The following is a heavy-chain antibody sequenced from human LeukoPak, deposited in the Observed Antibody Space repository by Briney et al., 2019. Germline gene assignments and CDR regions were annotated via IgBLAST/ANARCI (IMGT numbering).Heavy chain of an antibody. J-gene: IGHJ4*02. CDR1: GFTVSSNY. D-gene: IGHD6-13*01. Sequence: PGGSLRLSCAASGFTVSSNYMSWVRQSPGKGLEWVSFIYSDGSPYYADSVKGRFTISRDNSKNTLFLQMNSLRAEDSAVYYCARYGSTSSWYYFDYWGQGTLVTVSS. CDR3: ARYGSTSSWYYFDY. CDR2: IYSDGSP. V-gene: IGHV3-66*01.